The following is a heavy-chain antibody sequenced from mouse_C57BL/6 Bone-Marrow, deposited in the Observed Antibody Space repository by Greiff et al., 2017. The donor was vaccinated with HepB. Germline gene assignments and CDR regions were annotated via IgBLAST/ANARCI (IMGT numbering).Heavy chain of an antibody. CDR3: ARWPLTGPRNYFDY. Sequence: EVKLVELGPGLVKPSQSLSLTCSVTGYSITSGYYWNWIRQFPGNKLEWMGYISYDGSNNYNPSLKNRISITRDTSKNQFFLKLNSVTTEDTATYYCARWPLTGPRNYFDYWGQGTTLTVSS. D-gene: IGHD4-1*01. CDR1: GYSITSGYY. J-gene: IGHJ2*01. V-gene: IGHV3-6*01. CDR2: ISYDGSN.